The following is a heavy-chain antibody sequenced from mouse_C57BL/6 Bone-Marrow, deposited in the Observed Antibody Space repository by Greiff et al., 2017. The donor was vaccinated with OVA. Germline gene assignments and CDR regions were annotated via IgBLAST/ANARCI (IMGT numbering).Heavy chain of an antibody. CDR2: ISYDGSN. V-gene: IGHV3-6*01. CDR1: GYSITSGYY. D-gene: IGHD1-1*01. CDR3: ARERSTTPGAY. Sequence: EVKLQESGPGLVKPSQSLSLTCSVTGYSITSGYYWNWIRQFPGNKLEWMGYISYDGSNNYNPSLKNRISITRDTSKNQFFLKLNSVTTEDTATYYCARERSTTPGAYWGQGTLVTVSA. J-gene: IGHJ3*01.